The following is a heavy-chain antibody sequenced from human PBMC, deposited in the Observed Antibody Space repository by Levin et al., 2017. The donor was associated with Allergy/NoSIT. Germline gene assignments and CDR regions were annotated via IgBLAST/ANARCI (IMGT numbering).Heavy chain of an antibody. D-gene: IGHD3-10*01. CDR3: ARAKYYYGSGSPDNWFDP. J-gene: IGHJ5*02. CDR1: GYTFTSYY. CDR2: INCSGGST. Sequence: ASVKVSCKASGYTFTSYYMHWVRQAPEQGLEWMGIINCSGGSTSYAQKFQGRVTMTRDTSTSTVYMELSSLRSEDTAVYYCARAKYYYGSGSPDNWFDPWGQGTLVTVSS. V-gene: IGHV1-46*01.